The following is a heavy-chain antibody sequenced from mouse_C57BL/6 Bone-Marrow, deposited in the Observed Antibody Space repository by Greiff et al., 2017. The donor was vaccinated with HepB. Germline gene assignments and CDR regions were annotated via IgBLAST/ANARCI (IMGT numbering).Heavy chain of an antibody. CDR1: GFTFSSYG. Sequence: EVQLVESGGDLVKPGGSLKLSCAASGFTFSSYGMSWVRQTPDKRLEWVATISSGGSYNYYPDSVKGRFTISRDKAKNTLYLQMSSLKSEDTAIYYCARDYDYDEGYFDVWGTGTTVTVSS. J-gene: IGHJ1*03. D-gene: IGHD2-4*01. V-gene: IGHV5-6*01. CDR2: ISSGGSYN. CDR3: ARDYDYDEGYFDV.